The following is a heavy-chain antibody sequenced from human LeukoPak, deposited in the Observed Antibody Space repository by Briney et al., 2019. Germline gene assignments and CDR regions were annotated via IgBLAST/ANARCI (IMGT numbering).Heavy chain of an antibody. J-gene: IGHJ6*02. Sequence: ASVKVSCKASGGTFSSYAISWVRQAPGQGLEWMGRIIPILGIANYAQKFQGRVTITADKSTSTAYMELSSLRSEDTAVYYCARLYSGSGLGYYYGMDVWGQGTTVTVSS. D-gene: IGHD1-26*01. CDR3: ARLYSGSGLGYYYGMDV. V-gene: IGHV1-69*04. CDR2: IIPILGIA. CDR1: GGTFSSYA.